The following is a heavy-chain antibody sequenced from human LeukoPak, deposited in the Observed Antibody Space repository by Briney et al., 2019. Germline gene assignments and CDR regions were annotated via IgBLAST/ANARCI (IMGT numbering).Heavy chain of an antibody. CDR1: GFTFSSYW. D-gene: IGHD3-22*01. CDR3: VRVGLITSDAFDI. J-gene: IGHJ3*02. V-gene: IGHV3-48*04. CDR2: ITSSGYNI. Sequence: PGGSLRLSCAASGFTFSSYWMSWVRQAPGKGLEWVSYITSSGYNIYYADSVKGRFTISRDNAKNSLYLQMNSLRAEDTAVYYCVRVGLITSDAFDIWGQGTMVTVSS.